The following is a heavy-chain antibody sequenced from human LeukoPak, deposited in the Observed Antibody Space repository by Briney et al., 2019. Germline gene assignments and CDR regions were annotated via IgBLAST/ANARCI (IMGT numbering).Heavy chain of an antibody. D-gene: IGHD4-17*01. J-gene: IGHJ4*01. CDR2: LSGDGSST. CDR3: AIASTTVPNLLDN. Sequence: GGSLRLSCVASGFTFSTYWMHWVRQAPGKGLLWVSRLSGDGSSTAYADSLKGRFTISRDNAKHTLYLQMNSLRAEDTAVYFCAIASTTVPNLLDNWGHGTLVTVSS. V-gene: IGHV3-74*03. CDR1: GFTFSTYW.